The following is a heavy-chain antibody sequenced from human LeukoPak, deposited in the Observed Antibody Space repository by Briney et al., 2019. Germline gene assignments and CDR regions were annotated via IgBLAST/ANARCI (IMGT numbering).Heavy chain of an antibody. CDR1: GASMSDYY. J-gene: IGHJ4*02. CDR3: ARDGYSGSSLFDY. CDR2: IHSTGST. V-gene: IGHV4-59*01. D-gene: IGHD5-12*01. Sequence: SETLSLTCTVSGASMSDYYWSWIRQPPGKGLEWIGYIHSTGSTNYNPSLKSRVTISVDTSRNQFSLKLSSVTAADTAVYYCARDGYSGSSLFDYWGRGALVTVSS.